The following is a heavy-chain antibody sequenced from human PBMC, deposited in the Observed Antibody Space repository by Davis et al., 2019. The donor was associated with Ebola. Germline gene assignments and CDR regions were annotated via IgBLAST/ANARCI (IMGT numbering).Heavy chain of an antibody. Sequence: PGGSLRLSCAASGFTFSSYAMTWVRQAPGKGLEWLSVMSGSGGTTYYADSVKGRFTISRDNSKNTLFLQMNGLRVEDTAVYYCAKGGWGTVLDYWGQGTLVTFSS. CDR3: AKGGWGTVLDY. V-gene: IGHV3-23*01. CDR2: MSGSGGTT. D-gene: IGHD3-16*01. CDR1: GFTFSSYA. J-gene: IGHJ4*02.